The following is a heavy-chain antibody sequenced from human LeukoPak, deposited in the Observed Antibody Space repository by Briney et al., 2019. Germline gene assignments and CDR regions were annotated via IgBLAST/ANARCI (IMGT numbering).Heavy chain of an antibody. CDR3: ATEGYSYGSGWFDP. V-gene: IGHV1-8*02. CDR2: MNPNSGNT. D-gene: IGHD5-18*01. J-gene: IGHJ5*02. CDR1: GYTFTSYD. Sequence: ASVKVSCKASGYTFTSYDINWVRQATGQGLEWMGWMNPNSGNTGYAQKFQGRVTMTEDTSTDTAYMELSSLRSEDTAVYYCATEGYSYGSGWFDPWGQGTLVTVSS.